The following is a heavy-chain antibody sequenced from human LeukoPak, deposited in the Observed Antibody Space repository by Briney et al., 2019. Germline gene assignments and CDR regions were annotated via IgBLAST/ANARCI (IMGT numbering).Heavy chain of an antibody. CDR1: GGSFSGYY. CDR3: ARTGGYSYGPDY. D-gene: IGHD5-18*01. Sequence: SETLSLTCAVYGGSFSGYYWSWIRQPPGKGLEWIGEINHSGSTNYNPSLKSRVTISVDTSKNQFSLKLSSVTAADTAVYYCARTGGYSYGPDYWGQGTLVTVSS. V-gene: IGHV4-34*01. J-gene: IGHJ4*02. CDR2: INHSGST.